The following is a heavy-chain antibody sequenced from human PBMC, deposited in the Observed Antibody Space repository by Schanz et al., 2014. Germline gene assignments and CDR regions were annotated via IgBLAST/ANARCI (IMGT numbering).Heavy chain of an antibody. CDR2: ISSASSTI. J-gene: IGHJ3*02. V-gene: IGHV3-48*01. Sequence: EVQLVESGGGLVQPGGSLRLSCAASGFTFSSYSMNWVRQAPGKGLEWVSYISSASSTINYADSVKGRFTISRDNAKNSLFLQMNSLRAEDTAVYYCARKMKLGVYGGKGHDSLDIWGQGTTVTVSS. CDR3: ARKMKLGVYGGKGHDSLDI. D-gene: IGHD4-17*01. CDR1: GFTFSSYS.